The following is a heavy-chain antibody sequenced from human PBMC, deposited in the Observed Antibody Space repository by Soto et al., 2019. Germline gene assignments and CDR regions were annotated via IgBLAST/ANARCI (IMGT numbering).Heavy chain of an antibody. CDR1: GFTFSNSG. CDR3: ARDLGAVTTLGFQN. D-gene: IGHD4-17*01. CDR2: ISSSGYI. V-gene: IGHV3-21*01. J-gene: IGHJ1*01. Sequence: EVQLVESGGGLVKPGGSLRLSCAASGFTFSNSGMNWVRQAPGKGLEWVSYISSSGYIFYADSVKGRFTISRDNAKDALSLQMNSLRAEDTAVYYCARDLGAVTTLGFQNWGQGALVTVSS.